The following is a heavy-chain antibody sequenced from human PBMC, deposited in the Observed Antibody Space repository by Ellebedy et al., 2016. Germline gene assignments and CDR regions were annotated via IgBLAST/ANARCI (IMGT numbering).Heavy chain of an antibody. Sequence: ASVKVSXKAPGYTFTSYGISWVRHAPGQGLEWMGWISAYNGNTNYAQKLQGRVTMTTDTSTSTAYMELSSLRSDDTAVYYCARDGTYYGSGRGEMDVWGQGTTVTVSS. D-gene: IGHD3-10*01. CDR3: ARDGTYYGSGRGEMDV. V-gene: IGHV1-18*01. J-gene: IGHJ6*02. CDR2: ISAYNGNT. CDR1: GYTFTSYG.